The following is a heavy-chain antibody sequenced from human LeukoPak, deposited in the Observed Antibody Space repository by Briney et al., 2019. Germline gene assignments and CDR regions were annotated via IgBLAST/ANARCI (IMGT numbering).Heavy chain of an antibody. D-gene: IGHD3-10*01. J-gene: IGHJ4*02. CDR3: ARYYASGRYYFDY. CDR2: IYYNGRT. CDR1: GGAISSSDYY. V-gene: IGHV4-39*07. Sequence: SETLPLTCSVSGGAISSSDYYWAWIRQPPGKGLEWIGSIYYNGRTYSKTSLKSRVTISVGTSKKQFSLKLSSVTAADTAVYFCARYYASGRYYFDYWGQGTMATVSS.